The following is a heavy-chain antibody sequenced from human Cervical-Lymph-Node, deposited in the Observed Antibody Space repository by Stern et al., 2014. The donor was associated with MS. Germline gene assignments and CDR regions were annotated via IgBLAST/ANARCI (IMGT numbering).Heavy chain of an antibody. D-gene: IGHD2-15*01. CDR1: GYTFTSYG. Sequence: VQLVQSGAEVKKPGASVKVSCKASGYTFTSYGIIWVRQAPGQGLEWMGWISTYNGNTSYAQKLQGIVTMTSDTSTSTASMELRSLRFDDTAVYYCARGRLGSENAFDIWGQGTMVTVSS. V-gene: IGHV1-18*01. CDR2: ISTYNGNT. J-gene: IGHJ3*02. CDR3: ARGRLGSENAFDI.